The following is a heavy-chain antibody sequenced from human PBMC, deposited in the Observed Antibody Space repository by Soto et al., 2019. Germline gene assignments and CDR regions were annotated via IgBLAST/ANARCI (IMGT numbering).Heavy chain of an antibody. V-gene: IGHV3-21*01. Sequence: EVQLVESGGGLVKPGGSLRLSCAASGFTFSSSAMNWVRQAPGKGLEWVSSISSSSSYIYYADSLKGRFTISRDNAKNSLYLQMNCLSAEDTAVYYCARVGGCTNGLCPWNYFDYWGQGTLVTVSS. CDR2: ISSSSSYI. CDR3: ARVGGCTNGLCPWNYFDY. J-gene: IGHJ4*02. CDR1: GFTFSSSA. D-gene: IGHD2-8*01.